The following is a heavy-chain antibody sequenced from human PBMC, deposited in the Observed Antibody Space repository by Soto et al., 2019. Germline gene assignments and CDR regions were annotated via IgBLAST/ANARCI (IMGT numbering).Heavy chain of an antibody. D-gene: IGHD1-26*01. J-gene: IGHJ6*02. V-gene: IGHV5-10-1*01. CDR3: ASAEEPYYYYYGMDV. Sequence: GESLKISCKGSGYSFTSYWISWVRQMPGKGLEWMGRIDPSDSYTNYSPSFQGHVTISADKSISAAYLQWSSLKASDTAMYYCASAEEPYYYYYGMDVWGQGTTVTVSS. CDR1: GYSFTSYW. CDR2: IDPSDSYT.